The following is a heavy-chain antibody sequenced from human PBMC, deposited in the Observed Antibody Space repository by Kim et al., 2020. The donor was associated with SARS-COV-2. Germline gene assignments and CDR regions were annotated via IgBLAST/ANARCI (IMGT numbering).Heavy chain of an antibody. J-gene: IGHJ6*02. CDR3: ARTRRIAVAVLSGMDV. Sequence: SVKVSCKASGGTFSSYAISWVRQAPGQGLEWMGGIIPIFGTANYAQKFQGRVTITADESTSTAYMELSSLRSEDTAVYYCARTRRIAVAVLSGMDVWGQGTTVTVSS. CDR2: IIPIFGTA. CDR1: GGTFSSYA. D-gene: IGHD6-19*01. V-gene: IGHV1-69*13.